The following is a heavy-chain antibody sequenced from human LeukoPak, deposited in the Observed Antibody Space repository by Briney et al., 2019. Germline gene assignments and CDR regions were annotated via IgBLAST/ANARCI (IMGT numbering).Heavy chain of an antibody. Sequence: SETLSLTCAVYGGSFSGYYWSWIRQPPGKGLEWIGEINHSGSTNYNPSLKSRVTISVDTSKSQFSLKLSSVTAADTAVYYCARDEYSSSSFPDYWGQGTLVTVSS. J-gene: IGHJ4*02. D-gene: IGHD6-6*01. CDR3: ARDEYSSSSFPDY. V-gene: IGHV4-34*01. CDR1: GGSFSGYY. CDR2: INHSGST.